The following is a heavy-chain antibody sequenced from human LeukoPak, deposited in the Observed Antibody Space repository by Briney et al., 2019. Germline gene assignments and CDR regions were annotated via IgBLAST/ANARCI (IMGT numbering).Heavy chain of an antibody. V-gene: IGHV3-21*01. Sequence: PGGSLRLSCAASGFTFSSYSMNWVRQAPGKGLEWVSSISSSSSYIYYADSVKGRFTISRDNAKNSLYLQMNSLRAEDTAVYYCAISSLGSGWVFDYWGQGTLVTVSS. CDR2: ISSSSSYI. CDR1: GFTFSSYS. CDR3: AISSLGSGWVFDY. J-gene: IGHJ4*02. D-gene: IGHD6-19*01.